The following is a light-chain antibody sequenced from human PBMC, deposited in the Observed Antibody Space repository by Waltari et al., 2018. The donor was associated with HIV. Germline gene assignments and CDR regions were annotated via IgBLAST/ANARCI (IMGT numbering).Light chain of an antibody. J-gene: IGLJ3*02. CDR1: ALPQQN. CDR2: EDN. V-gene: IGLV3-10*01. CDR3: FSTDSSGNHRV. Sequence: SYELTQPPSVSVSPGQTARTTCSGDALPQQNAYWYQQRSGQAPVLVTYEDNKRPSGIPERFSGSSSGTMATLTISGAQVEDEADYSCFSTDSSGNHRVFGGGTKLTVL.